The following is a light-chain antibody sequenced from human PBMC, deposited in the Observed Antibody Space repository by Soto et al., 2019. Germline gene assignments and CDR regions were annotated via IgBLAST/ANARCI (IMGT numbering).Light chain of an antibody. CDR1: SSDVGGYNY. CDR2: DVS. Sequence: QSVLTQAASVSGSPGQSITISCTGNSSDVGGYNYVSWYQQHPGKAPKLMIYDVSNRPSGVSNRFSGSKSGNTASLTISGLQAEDEADYYCSSYTSSSTLEVFGTGTKVTVL. J-gene: IGLJ1*01. V-gene: IGLV2-14*01. CDR3: SSYTSSSTLEV.